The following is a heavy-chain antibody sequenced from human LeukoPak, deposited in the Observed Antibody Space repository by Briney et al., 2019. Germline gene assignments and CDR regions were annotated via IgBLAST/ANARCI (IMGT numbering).Heavy chain of an antibody. V-gene: IGHV3-23*01. CDR1: GFTFSSYA. D-gene: IGHD2-8*02. J-gene: IGHJ3*02. Sequence: GGSLRLSCAASGFTFSSYAMSWVRQAPGKGLEWVSTITSSGGSTYYADSVKGRFTISRDNSKNTLFLQTNSLRAEDTAVYYCAKGSLTIWYAFDIGGQGTMVTVSS. CDR2: ITSSGGST. CDR3: AKGSLTIWYAFDI.